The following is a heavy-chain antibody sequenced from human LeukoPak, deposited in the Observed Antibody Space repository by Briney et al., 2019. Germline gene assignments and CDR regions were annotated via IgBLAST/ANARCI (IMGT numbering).Heavy chain of an antibody. CDR2: INWNGGST. J-gene: IGHJ4*02. D-gene: IGHD3-10*01. Sequence: GGSLRLSCAASGFTFDDYGMSWVRQAPGKGLEWVSGINWNGGSTGYADSVKGRFTISRDNAKNSLYLRMNSLGAEDTALYYCARGARGVSGYYFDFWGQGTLVTVSS. CDR3: ARGARGVSGYYFDF. V-gene: IGHV3-20*04. CDR1: GFTFDDYG.